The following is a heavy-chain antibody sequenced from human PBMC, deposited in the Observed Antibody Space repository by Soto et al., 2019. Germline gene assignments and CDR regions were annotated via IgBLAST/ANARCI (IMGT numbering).Heavy chain of an antibody. J-gene: IGHJ4*02. CDR3: AKDPSSGFEMENCFDY. CDR2: ISGSSTST. V-gene: IGHV3-23*01. CDR1: GFTFSSYA. Sequence: EVQLSGSGGGLVQPGGSLRLSCAASGFTFSSYAMSWVRQAPGKGLEWVSAISGSSTSTYYADSVKGRFTIARDKSKNTLYLQRNSLRAEDTALYYCAKDPSSGFEMENCFDYWGQGTLVTVSS. D-gene: IGHD3-10*01.